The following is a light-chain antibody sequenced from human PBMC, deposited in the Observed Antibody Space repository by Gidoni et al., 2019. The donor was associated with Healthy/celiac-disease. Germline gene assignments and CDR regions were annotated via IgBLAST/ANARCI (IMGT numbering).Light chain of an antibody. CDR3: SSYTSSSPYV. Sequence: QSALTQPASVSGSPGQSITISCTGTSSDVGGYNYVSWYQQQPGKAPKLRIYEVSNRPSEVSNRFSGSKSGNTASLTISGRQAEDEADYYCSSYTSSSPYVFGTGTKVTVL. CDR1: SSDVGGYNY. J-gene: IGLJ1*01. V-gene: IGLV2-14*01. CDR2: EVS.